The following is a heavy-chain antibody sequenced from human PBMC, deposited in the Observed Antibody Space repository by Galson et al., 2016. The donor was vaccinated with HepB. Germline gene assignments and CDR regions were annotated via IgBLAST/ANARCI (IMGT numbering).Heavy chain of an antibody. CDR2: INVDGSEE. CDR3: ARDDYRVFGH. D-gene: IGHD4-11*01. V-gene: IGHV3-7*05. J-gene: IGHJ4*02. Sequence: SLRLSCAASGFTFSSYWMSWVRQAPGKGLEWVVNINVDGSEEYYVDSVRGRFTISRDNAKNSMYLQMISLRVEDTAVYYCARDDYRVFGHWGQGTLVTVSS. CDR1: GFTFSSYW.